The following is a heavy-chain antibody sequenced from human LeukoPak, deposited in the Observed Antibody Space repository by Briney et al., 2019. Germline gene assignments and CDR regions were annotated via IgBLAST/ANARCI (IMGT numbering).Heavy chain of an antibody. V-gene: IGHV4-39*07. D-gene: IGHD5-12*01. CDR2: IYYSGST. CDR1: GGSISSSSYY. CDR3: AREGPALSGYDTDY. J-gene: IGHJ4*02. Sequence: SETLSLTCTVSGGSISSSSYYWGWIRQPPGKGLEWIGSIYYSGSTYYNPSLKSRVTISVDTSKNQFSLKLSSVTAAATAVYYCAREGPALSGYDTDYWGQGTLVTVSS.